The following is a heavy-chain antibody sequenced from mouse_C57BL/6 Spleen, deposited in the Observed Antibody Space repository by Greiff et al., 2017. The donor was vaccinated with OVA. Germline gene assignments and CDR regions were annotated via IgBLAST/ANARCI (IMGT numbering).Heavy chain of an antibody. V-gene: IGHV1-85*01. CDR3: ARGGYGNYGGY. CDR1: GYTFTSYD. D-gene: IGHD2-10*02. Sequence: VKLQESGPELVKPGASVKLSCKASGYTFTSYDINWVKQRPGQGLEWIGWIYPRDGSTKYNEKFKGKATLTVDTSSSTAYMELHSLTSEDSAVYFCARGGYGNYGGYWGQGTTLTVSS. J-gene: IGHJ2*01. CDR2: IYPRDGST.